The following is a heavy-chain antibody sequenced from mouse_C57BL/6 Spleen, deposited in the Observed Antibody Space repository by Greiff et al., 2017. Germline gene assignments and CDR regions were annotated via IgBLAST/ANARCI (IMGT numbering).Heavy chain of an antibody. V-gene: IGHV5-17*01. Sequence: EVNVVESGGGLVKPGGSLKLSCAASGFTFSDYGMHWVRQAPEKGLEWVAYISSGSSTIYYADTVKGRFTISRDNAKNTLFLQMTSLRSEDTAMYYCATLPLYAMDYWGQGTSVTVS. J-gene: IGHJ4*01. CDR1: GFTFSDYG. CDR2: ISSGSSTI. CDR3: ATLPLYAMDY.